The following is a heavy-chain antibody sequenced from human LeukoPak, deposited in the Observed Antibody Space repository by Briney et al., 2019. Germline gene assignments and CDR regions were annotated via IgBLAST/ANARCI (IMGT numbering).Heavy chain of an antibody. Sequence: ASVKVSCKVSGYTLTELSMHWVRQAPGQGLEWMGGIIPIFGTANYAQKFQGRVTITTDESTSTAYMELSSLRSEDTAVYYCARGYGSGSYYLDYWGQGTLVTVSS. D-gene: IGHD3-10*01. CDR1: GYTLTELS. V-gene: IGHV1-69*05. CDR3: ARGYGSGSYYLDY. J-gene: IGHJ4*02. CDR2: IIPIFGTA.